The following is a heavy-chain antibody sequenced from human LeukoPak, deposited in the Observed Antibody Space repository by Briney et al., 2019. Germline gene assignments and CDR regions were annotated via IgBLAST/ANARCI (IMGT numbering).Heavy chain of an antibody. CDR2: ISSSSSYI. CDR3: ARDRLGDYYFDY. V-gene: IGHV3-21*01. CDR1: GFTFSSYS. Sequence: GGSLRLSCAASGFTFSSYSMNWVRQAPGKGLEWVSSISSSSSYIYYADSVKGRFTISRDNAKNSLYLQMNSLRAEDTAVYYCARDRLGDYYFDYWGQRTLVTVSS. D-gene: IGHD4-17*01. J-gene: IGHJ4*02.